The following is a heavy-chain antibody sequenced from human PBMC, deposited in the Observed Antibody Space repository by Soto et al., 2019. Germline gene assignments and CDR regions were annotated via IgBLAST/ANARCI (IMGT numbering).Heavy chain of an antibody. D-gene: IGHD6-6*01. CDR1: GYIFTNFY. Sequence: QVQLVQPGAEVKKPGASVKFSCKASGYIFTNFYIHWVRQAPGQGLEGIGIINPNGGSTNYAQNFQGRVTMTRDTSTSTVYMDLSSRRSEDTAVYYWTRGLASGDYGGQGTLITVSS. CDR3: TRGLASGDY. CDR2: INPNGGST. V-gene: IGHV1-46*03. J-gene: IGHJ4*02.